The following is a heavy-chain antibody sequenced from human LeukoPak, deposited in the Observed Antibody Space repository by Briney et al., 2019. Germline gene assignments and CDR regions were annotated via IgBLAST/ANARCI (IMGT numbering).Heavy chain of an antibody. J-gene: IGHJ4*02. D-gene: IGHD5-24*01. Sequence: SETLSLTCAVYGGSFSGYYWSWIRQPPGKGLEWIGSIYYSGSTYYNPSLKSRVTISVDTSKNQFSLKLSSVTAADTAVYYCARLKEMATLYYFDYWGQGTLVTVSS. V-gene: IGHV4-34*01. CDR3: ARLKEMATLYYFDY. CDR1: GGSFSGYY. CDR2: IYYSGST.